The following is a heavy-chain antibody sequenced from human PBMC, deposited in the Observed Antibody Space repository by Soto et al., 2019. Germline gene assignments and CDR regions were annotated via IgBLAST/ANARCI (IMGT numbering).Heavy chain of an antibody. Sequence: GASVKVSCKASGYTFTSYGISWVRQAPGQGLEWMGWISAYNGNTNYAQKLQGRVTMTTDTSTSTAYMELRSLRSDDTAVYYCARVGYCSGGSCYPTPSYYYYYMDVWGKGTTVTVSS. CDR3: ARVGYCSGGSCYPTPSYYYYYMDV. CDR2: ISAYNGNT. CDR1: GYTFTSYG. D-gene: IGHD2-15*01. J-gene: IGHJ6*03. V-gene: IGHV1-18*01.